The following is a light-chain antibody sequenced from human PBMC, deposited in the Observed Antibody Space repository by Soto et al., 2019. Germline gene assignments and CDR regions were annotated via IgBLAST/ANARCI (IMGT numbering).Light chain of an antibody. V-gene: IGKV3-15*01. CDR2: RAS. CDR3: LQYHNLWE. J-gene: IGKJ1*01. CDR1: QNIYYN. Sequence: IRMTQSPSTVSVSPGESSTLSCRASQNIYYNVAWYQHRPGQAPRLLIYRASTRAHGVPDRFSGSGSVTELNLTISSLQHEDFTVYSCLQYHNLWEFGQGTKVDIK.